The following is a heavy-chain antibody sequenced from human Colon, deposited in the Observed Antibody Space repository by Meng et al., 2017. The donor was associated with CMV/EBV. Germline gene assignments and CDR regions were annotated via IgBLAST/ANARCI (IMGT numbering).Heavy chain of an antibody. J-gene: IGHJ4*02. V-gene: IGHV3-9*01. Sequence: GGSLSLSCVASGFAFSESGMHWIRQTPGRGLEWVAGITWTSGSTGYADSVRGRFTISRDNAKNSLYLQMNSLRLEDTALYYCAKDLSSFASLPMDFWGQGTPVTVSS. D-gene: IGHD2-15*01. CDR1: GFAFSESG. CDR3: AKDLSSFASLPMDF. CDR2: ITWTSGST.